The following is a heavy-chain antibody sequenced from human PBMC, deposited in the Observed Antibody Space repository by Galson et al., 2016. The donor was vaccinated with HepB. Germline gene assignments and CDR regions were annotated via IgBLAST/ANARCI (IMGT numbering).Heavy chain of an antibody. J-gene: IGHJ6*02. V-gene: IGHV4-39*01. CDR2: IYYSGNT. CDR3: ASHRIYNFFDGMAV. Sequence: ETLSLTCTVSGGSISRSGSYWGWIRQPPGKGLEWIGPIYYSGNTYYSPSLKSPLTISVDTPKNQFSLRLSSVTAADTAVYYCASHRIYNFFDGMAVWGQGTTVTVSS. CDR1: GGSISRSGSY. D-gene: IGHD2-15*01.